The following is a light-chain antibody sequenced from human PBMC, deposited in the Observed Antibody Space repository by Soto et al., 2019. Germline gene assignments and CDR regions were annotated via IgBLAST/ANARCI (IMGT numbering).Light chain of an antibody. Sequence: EIMMTQSQATLSFSPGERATLSCRARQRISSNVAWYQQKPGQAPRLLIYGASTRATGVPDRFSCGGSGTEVTLSISSIQSEDVAVYFGHQDKDGPPYTCGQGTKLEIK. J-gene: IGKJ2*01. CDR1: QRISSN. V-gene: IGKV3-15*01. CDR3: HQDKDGPPYT. CDR2: GAS.